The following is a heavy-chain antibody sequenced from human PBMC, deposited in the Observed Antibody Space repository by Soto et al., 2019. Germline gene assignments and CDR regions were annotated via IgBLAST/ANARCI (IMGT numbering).Heavy chain of an antibody. CDR2: INPATGAA. CDR1: GYPVTAYY. J-gene: IGHJ3*02. V-gene: IGHV1-2*02. Sequence: QLHLVQSGAVVKKPGASVTVSCSASGYPVTAYYMHWVRQAPGRGLEWMGGINPATGAAKYTQTFQGRVTTTRDTSTSTVFMELSGLTSEDTAVFSCARGGGVGVAGSAAFDMWGQGTVVTVSS. CDR3: ARGGGVGVAGSAAFDM. D-gene: IGHD3-3*01.